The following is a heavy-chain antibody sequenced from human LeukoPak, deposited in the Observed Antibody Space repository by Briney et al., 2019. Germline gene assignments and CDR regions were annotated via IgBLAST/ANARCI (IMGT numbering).Heavy chain of an antibody. CDR1: GFTFNNYA. D-gene: IGHD3-22*01. CDR2: ISAGGDNT. CDR3: AYFDSSGYYYGRLRY. Sequence: GGSLRLSCAASGFTFNNYAINWVRQAPGKGLEWVSSISAGGDNTHYADSVKGRFTISRDNSKSTLYPQMNSLRAEDTAVYFCAYFDSSGYYYGRLRYWGQGTPVTASS. J-gene: IGHJ4*02. V-gene: IGHV3-23*01.